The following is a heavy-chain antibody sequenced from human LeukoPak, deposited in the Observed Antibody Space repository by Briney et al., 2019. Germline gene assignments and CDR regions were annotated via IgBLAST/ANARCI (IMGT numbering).Heavy chain of an antibody. Sequence: SQTQFLTCAVSGGSISSGGYSWSWIRQPPGKGLEWIGYIYHSGSTYYNPSLKSRVSISVDRSKNQFSLKLSSVTAADTAVYYCARVRYYGSGSYYKNAYFDYWGQGTLVTVSS. CDR2: IYHSGST. V-gene: IGHV4-30-2*01. CDR3: ARVRYYGSGSYYKNAYFDY. J-gene: IGHJ4*02. D-gene: IGHD3-10*01. CDR1: GGSISSGGYS.